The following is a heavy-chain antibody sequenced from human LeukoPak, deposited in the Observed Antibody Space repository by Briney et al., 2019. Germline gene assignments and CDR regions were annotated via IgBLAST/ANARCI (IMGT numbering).Heavy chain of an antibody. D-gene: IGHD6-13*01. CDR2: IYYSGST. Sequence: SETLSLTCTVSGGSISSYYWSWIRQPPGKGLEWIGYIYYSGSTNYNPSLKSRVTISVDPSKNQFSLKLSSVTAADTAVYYCARLDSSSWYRWFDPWGQGTLVTVSS. CDR3: ARLDSSSWYRWFDP. CDR1: GGSISSYY. J-gene: IGHJ5*02. V-gene: IGHV4-59*08.